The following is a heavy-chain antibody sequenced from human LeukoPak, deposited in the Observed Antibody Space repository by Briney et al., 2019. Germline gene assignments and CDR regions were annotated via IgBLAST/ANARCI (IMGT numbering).Heavy chain of an antibody. D-gene: IGHD6-19*01. V-gene: IGHV3-23*01. CDR2: ISYSGENA. J-gene: IGHJ4*02. CDR3: ARVPGSSGWNYYFDY. CDR1: GFMFRDSA. Sequence: PGGSLRLSCAASGFMFRDSAMTWVRHAPGKGLEWVALISYSGENAYYADSVKGRFTIFRDNSENALSLQMNSLRVEDTARYYCARVPGSSGWNYYFDYWGQGTLVTVSS.